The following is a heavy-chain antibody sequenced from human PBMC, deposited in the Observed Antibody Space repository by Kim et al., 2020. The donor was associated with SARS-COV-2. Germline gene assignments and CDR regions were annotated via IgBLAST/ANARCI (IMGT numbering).Heavy chain of an antibody. D-gene: IGHD3-3*01. Sequence: ASVKVSCKASVYTFTSYAMHWVRQAPGQRLEWMGWINAGNGNTKYSQKFQGRVTITRDTSASTAYMELSSLRSEDTAVYYRARCPPLHYDFWSGYRYYFDYWGQGTLVTVSS. CDR2: INAGNGNT. CDR3: ARCPPLHYDFWSGYRYYFDY. J-gene: IGHJ4*02. V-gene: IGHV1-3*01. CDR1: VYTFTSYA.